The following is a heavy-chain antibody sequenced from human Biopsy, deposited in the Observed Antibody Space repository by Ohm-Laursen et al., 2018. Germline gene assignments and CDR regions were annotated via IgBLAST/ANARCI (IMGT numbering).Heavy chain of an antibody. CDR1: GGSISSSTTYY. Sequence: SDTLSLTCTVSGGSISSSTTYYWARLRQPPGKGLEWIGSIYNTETTFYNPSLKSRVTISVDTSTNQFSLKVSSVTAAGTALYFCARHPTGFWFDPWGHGTLVTVSS. V-gene: IGHV4-39*01. J-gene: IGHJ5*02. CDR2: IYNTETT. CDR3: ARHPTGFWFDP.